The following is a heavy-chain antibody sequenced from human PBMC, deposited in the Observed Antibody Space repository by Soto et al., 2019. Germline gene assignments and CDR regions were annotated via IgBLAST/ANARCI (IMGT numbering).Heavy chain of an antibody. V-gene: IGHV3-33*01. Sequence: QVQLVESGGGVVQPGRSLRLSCAASGFTFSSYGMHWVRQAPGKGLEWVAVIWYDGSNNYYADSVKGRFTISRDNSKNTLYLQMNSMRAEDTAVCYCARAAYCRSTSCYRPIDDAFDIRGQGTTVTVSS. CDR1: GFTFSSYG. J-gene: IGHJ3*02. CDR3: ARAAYCRSTSCYRPIDDAFDI. D-gene: IGHD2-2*01. CDR2: IWYDGSNN.